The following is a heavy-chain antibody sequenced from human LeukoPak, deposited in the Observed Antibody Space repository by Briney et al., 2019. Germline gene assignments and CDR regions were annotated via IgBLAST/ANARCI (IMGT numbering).Heavy chain of an antibody. D-gene: IGHD3-22*01. J-gene: IGHJ4*02. Sequence: SETLSLTCTVSGGSISSGDNYWSWIRQPPGKGLEWIGYIYYSGSTYYNPSLKSRVTISVDTSKNQFSLKLSSVTAADTAVYYCASEARYYYDSSGYSTGEDWGQGTLVTVSS. CDR3: ASEARYYYDSSGYSTGED. CDR2: IYYSGST. V-gene: IGHV4-30-4*01. CDR1: GGSISSGDNY.